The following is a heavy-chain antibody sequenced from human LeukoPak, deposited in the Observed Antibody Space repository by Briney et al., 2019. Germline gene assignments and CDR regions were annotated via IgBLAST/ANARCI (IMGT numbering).Heavy chain of an antibody. Sequence: PGGSLRLSCAASGLTVSSNYMSWVRQAPGKGLEWVSVIYSGGSTYYADSVKGRFTISRDNSKNTLYLQMNSLRAEDTAVYYCARVGSGSYYQDYWGQGTLVTVSS. D-gene: IGHD3-10*01. CDR3: ARVGSGSYYQDY. CDR2: IYSGGST. J-gene: IGHJ4*02. V-gene: IGHV3-53*01. CDR1: GLTVSSNY.